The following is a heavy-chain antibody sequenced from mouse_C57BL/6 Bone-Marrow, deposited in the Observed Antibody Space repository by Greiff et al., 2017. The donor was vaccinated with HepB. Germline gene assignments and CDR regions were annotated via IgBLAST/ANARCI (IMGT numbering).Heavy chain of an antibody. CDR3: ARRRQLRMDY. J-gene: IGHJ4*01. CDR2: ISSGGSYT. V-gene: IGHV5-6*01. CDR1: GFTFSSYG. Sequence: DVQLQESGGDLVKPGGSLKLSCAASGFTFSSYGMSWVRQTPDKRLEWVATISSGGSYTYYPDSVKGRFTISRDNAKNTLYLQMSSLKSEDTAMYYCARRRQLRMDYWGQGTSVTVSS. D-gene: IGHD3-2*02.